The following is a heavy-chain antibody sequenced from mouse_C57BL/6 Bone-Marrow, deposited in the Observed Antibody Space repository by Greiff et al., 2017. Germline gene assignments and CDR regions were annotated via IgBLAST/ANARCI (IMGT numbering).Heavy chain of an antibody. J-gene: IGHJ4*01. CDR1: GYTFTDYN. CDR3: ARQGLRSMDY. D-gene: IGHD3-3*01. CDR2: INPNNGGT. V-gene: IGHV1-22*01. Sequence: DVKLVESGPELVKPGASVKMSCKASGYTFTDYNMHWVKQSHGQSLEWIGYINPNNGGTSYNQKFKGKATLTVNKSSSTAYMELRCLTSEDAAVYRCARQGLRSMDYWGQGTSVTVSS.